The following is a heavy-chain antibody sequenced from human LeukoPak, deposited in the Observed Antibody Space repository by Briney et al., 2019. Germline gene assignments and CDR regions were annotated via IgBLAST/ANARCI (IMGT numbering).Heavy chain of an antibody. CDR2: INSSGTT. CDR3: ARDAKYYYGSRTFFFYEY. D-gene: IGHD3-10*01. CDR1: GGSFTTYY. J-gene: IGHJ4*02. V-gene: IGHV4-4*07. Sequence: SETLSLTCTVSGGSFTTYYWSWIRQPAGKGLEWIGHINSSGTTNYNPSLKSRVTMSTDTSKNQFSLKLSSVTAADTAIYYCARDAKYYYGSRTFFFYEYWGQGTLLTVSS.